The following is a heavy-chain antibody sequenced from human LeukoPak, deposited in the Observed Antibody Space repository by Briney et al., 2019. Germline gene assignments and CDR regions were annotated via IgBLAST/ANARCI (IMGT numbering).Heavy chain of an antibody. D-gene: IGHD5-12*01. CDR3: ARDHRYAFDN. V-gene: IGHV3-48*01. J-gene: IGHJ4*01. CDR1: GFNFIDYS. Sequence: GESLRLSCAASGFNFIDYSMNWVRQAPGKGLEWISYIGISSGNTKYADSVKGRFTISRDKARNSLYLQMNSLRVEDTAVYYCARDHRYAFDNWGHGTLVTVSS. CDR2: IGISSGNT.